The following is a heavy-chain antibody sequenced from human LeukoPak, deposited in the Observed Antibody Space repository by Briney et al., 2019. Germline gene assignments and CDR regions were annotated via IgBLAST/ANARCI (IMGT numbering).Heavy chain of an antibody. CDR3: VRGKFWAFDI. V-gene: IGHV3-53*04. J-gene: IGHJ3*02. CDR1: GFTVSSHD. Sequence: TGGSLRLSCAASGFTVSSHDMSWVRQAPGKGLEWVSVIYMGGSTFYADSVKGRFTISRHTSKNTLYLQMNSLRAEDTAVYYCVRGKFWAFDIWGQGTMVTVSS. CDR2: IYMGGST.